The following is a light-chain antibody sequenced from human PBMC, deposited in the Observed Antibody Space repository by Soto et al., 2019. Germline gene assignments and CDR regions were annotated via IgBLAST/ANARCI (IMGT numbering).Light chain of an antibody. Sequence: EIVMTQSPATLSVSPGERATLSCRASQSVSSNLAWYQQKPGQGPRLLIYGASTRATGIPARFSGSGSGTECTLTISSLQSEDFAVYYWQQYNNWPPVTFGQGTKVEIK. CDR2: GAS. CDR3: QQYNNWPPVT. J-gene: IGKJ1*01. CDR1: QSVSSN. V-gene: IGKV3-15*01.